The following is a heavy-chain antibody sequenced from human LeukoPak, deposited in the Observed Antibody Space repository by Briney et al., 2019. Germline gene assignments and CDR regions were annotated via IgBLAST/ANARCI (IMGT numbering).Heavy chain of an antibody. CDR1: DDPINSGVYY. Sequence: MTSETLSPTCTVSDDPINSGVYYWNWIRQPAGKGLEWIGHIYTSGTTTNSNPSLKSRVAISLDTSKNHFSLKLSSVTAADTAAYYCARAKKRSGRSRNFYRDVWGKGTTVTVSS. CDR3: ARAKKRSGRSRNFYRDV. J-gene: IGHJ6*03. V-gene: IGHV4-61*09. D-gene: IGHD1-26*01. CDR2: IYTSGTTT.